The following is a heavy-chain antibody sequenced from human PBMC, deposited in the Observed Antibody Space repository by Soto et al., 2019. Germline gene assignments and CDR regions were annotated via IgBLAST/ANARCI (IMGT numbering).Heavy chain of an antibody. V-gene: IGHV4-4*08. CDR1: SASLDSDN. Sequence: QVHLQESGPGLVKPSETLSLTCAVSSASLDSDNCSWIRQPPGKGLEWIGYIYPNGRTNYNPSLWGRVAISIDKSPTQFSLRPDSVSAADAGAYFCARMRGSGDISPLLDQWCQGTLVTVSS. D-gene: IGHD3-10*01. CDR3: ARMRGSGDISPLLDQ. CDR2: IYPNGRT. J-gene: IGHJ5*02.